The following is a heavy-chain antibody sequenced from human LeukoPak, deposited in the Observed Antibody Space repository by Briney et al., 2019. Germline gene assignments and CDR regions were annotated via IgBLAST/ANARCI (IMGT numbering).Heavy chain of an antibody. V-gene: IGHV4-59*01. CDR2: IYYSGST. Sequence: SETLSLTCTVPGGSISSYYWSWIRQPPGKGLEWIGYIYYSGSTNYNPSLKSRVTISVDTSKNQFSLKLSSVTAADTAVYYCASRIFVGAFDIWGQGTMVTVSS. J-gene: IGHJ3*02. D-gene: IGHD3-3*01. CDR1: GGSISSYY. CDR3: ASRIFVGAFDI.